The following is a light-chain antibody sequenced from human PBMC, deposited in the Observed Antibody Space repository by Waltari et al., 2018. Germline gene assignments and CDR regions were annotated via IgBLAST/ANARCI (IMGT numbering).Light chain of an antibody. CDR3: SSYTRRSYWV. V-gene: IGLV2-14*01. J-gene: IGLJ3*02. Sequence: QSALTQPASVSGSPGQSITISCTGTSSDVGFYDSAPWFQQPPGQAPKVMIYQVNNRPSGVSNRFSGSKSANTASLTISGLQAEDEADYYCSSYTRRSYWVFGGGTQLTVL. CDR2: QVN. CDR1: SSDVGFYDS.